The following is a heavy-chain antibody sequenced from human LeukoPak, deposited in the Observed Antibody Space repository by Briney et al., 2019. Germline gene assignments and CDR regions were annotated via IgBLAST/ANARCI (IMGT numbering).Heavy chain of an antibody. Sequence: GGSLRLSRAASGFTLSDYYMSWIRHDPGKGLEWISYISSSGSNIYYADSVKGRITMSRNNAKGSLYLQMNSLRAEYTAIYYCARRRDYFDYWGQGTLVTVSS. CDR1: GFTLSDYY. CDR3: ARRRDYFDY. J-gene: IGHJ4*02. CDR2: ISSSGSNI. V-gene: IGHV3-11*04.